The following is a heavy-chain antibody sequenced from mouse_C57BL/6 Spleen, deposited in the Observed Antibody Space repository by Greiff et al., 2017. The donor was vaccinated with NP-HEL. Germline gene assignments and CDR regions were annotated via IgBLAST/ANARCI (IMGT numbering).Heavy chain of an antibody. J-gene: IGHJ4*01. CDR3: ARYLPSYYRNYDYAMDY. CDR2: IHPNSGST. CDR1: GYTFTSYW. D-gene: IGHD2-5*01. V-gene: IGHV1-64*01. Sequence: QVQLQQPGAELVKPGASVKLSCKASGYTFTSYWMHWVKQRPGQGLEWIGMIHPNSGSTNYNEKFKSKATLTVDKSSSTAYMQLSSLTSEDSADYYCARYLPSYYRNYDYAMDYWGQGPSVTVSS.